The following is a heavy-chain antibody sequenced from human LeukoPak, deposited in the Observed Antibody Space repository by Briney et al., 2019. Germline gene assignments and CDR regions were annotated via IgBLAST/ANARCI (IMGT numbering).Heavy chain of an antibody. Sequence: GASVKVSCKASGYTFSGYYIHWVRQAPGQGLEWMGWISAYNGNTNYAQKLQGRVTMTTDTSTSTAYMELRSLRSDDTAVYYCARDYFNDYWGQGTLVTVSS. D-gene: IGHD2/OR15-2a*01. V-gene: IGHV1-18*04. J-gene: IGHJ4*02. CDR2: ISAYNGNT. CDR1: GYTFSGYY. CDR3: ARDYFNDY.